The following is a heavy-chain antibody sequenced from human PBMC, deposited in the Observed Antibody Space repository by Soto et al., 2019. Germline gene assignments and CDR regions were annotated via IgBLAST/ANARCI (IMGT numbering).Heavy chain of an antibody. CDR3: AKDLIRGTQASHRRNYYYYYMDV. CDR1: GFTFSSYC. Sequence: GGSLRLSCAASGFTFSSYCMHWVRQAPGKGLEWVAVISYDGSNKYYADSVKGRFTISRDNSKDTLYLHMNSLRAEDTAVYYCAKDLIRGTQASHRRNYYYYYMDVWGKGTTVTVSS. J-gene: IGHJ6*03. CDR2: ISYDGSNK. V-gene: IGHV3-30*18.